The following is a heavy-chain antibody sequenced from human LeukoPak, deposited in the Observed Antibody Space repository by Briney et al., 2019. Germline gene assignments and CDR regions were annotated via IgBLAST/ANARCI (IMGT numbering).Heavy chain of an antibody. D-gene: IGHD2-15*01. CDR3: AKLVVITATQWYFDL. CDR1: GFTFNSYW. CDR2: IKHDGSEK. Sequence: GGSLRLSCAASGFTFNSYWMGWLRQAPGKGLDWVANIKHDGSEKYYLDSGNGRFTISRDTAKNSLYLQMNSLRAEDTAVYYCAKLVVITATQWYFDLWGRGTLVTVSS. V-gene: IGHV3-7*03. J-gene: IGHJ2*01.